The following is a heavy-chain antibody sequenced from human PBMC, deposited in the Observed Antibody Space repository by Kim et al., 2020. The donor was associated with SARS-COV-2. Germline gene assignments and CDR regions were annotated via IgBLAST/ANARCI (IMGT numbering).Heavy chain of an antibody. V-gene: IGHV3-30*04. J-gene: IGHJ4*02. D-gene: IGHD3-10*01. Sequence: GGSLRLSCAASGFTFSSHALHWVRQAPGKGLEWVALISYDGSHISYPDSVKGRFIISRDNTKSTLYLQMNSLRPEDTAVYYSVAEIGSRSFDHWGQGTLVTVSS. CDR1: GFTFSSHA. CDR2: ISYDGSHI. CDR3: VAEIGSRSFDH.